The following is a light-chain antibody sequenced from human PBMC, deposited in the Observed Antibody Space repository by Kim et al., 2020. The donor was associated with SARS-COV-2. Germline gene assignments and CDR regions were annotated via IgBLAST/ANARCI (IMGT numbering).Light chain of an antibody. CDR1: QSVLSW. J-gene: IGKJ1*01. CDR2: KAF. CDR3: QQFRSHST. V-gene: IGKV1-5*03. Sequence: IPARASQSVLSWLAWYQQKQGEVPSLLCGKAFILQDGFPASFRGRTSGPDFPLTITALQPDDFATYSCQQFRSHSTFGQGTKVDI.